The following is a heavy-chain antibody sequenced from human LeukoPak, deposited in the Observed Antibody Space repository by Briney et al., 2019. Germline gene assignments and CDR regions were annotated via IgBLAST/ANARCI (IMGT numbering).Heavy chain of an antibody. CDR3: ARLGDTAMEDGQNWFDP. CDR2: IYPGDSDT. Sequence: GESLKISCKGSGYSFTSYWIGWVRQMPGKGLEWMGIIYPGDSDTRYSPSFQGQVTISADKSISTAYLQWSSLKASDTAMYYCARLGDTAMEDGQNWFDPWGQGTLVTVSS. D-gene: IGHD5-18*01. CDR1: GYSFTSYW. V-gene: IGHV5-51*01. J-gene: IGHJ5*02.